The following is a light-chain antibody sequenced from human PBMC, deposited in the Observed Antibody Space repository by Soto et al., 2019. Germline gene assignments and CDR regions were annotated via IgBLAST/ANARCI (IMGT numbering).Light chain of an antibody. J-gene: IGKJ2*01. CDR1: QSVRSNY. Sequence: EVVLTQSPGTLSLSPGERATLSCRASQSVRSNYLAWYQQKPGQAPRLLIYGASSRATGIPDRFSGSGSGTDFTLTISRLEPEDLAVYYCQQYDSSPYTLGQGTKLEIK. V-gene: IGKV3-20*01. CDR3: QQYDSSPYT. CDR2: GAS.